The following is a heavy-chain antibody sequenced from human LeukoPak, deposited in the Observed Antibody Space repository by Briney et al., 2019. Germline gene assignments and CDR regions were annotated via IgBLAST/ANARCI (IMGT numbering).Heavy chain of an antibody. CDR3: AREAYDSGNYYSDY. V-gene: IGHV3-74*01. CDR1: GFTLSSYW. CDR2: IPKAGTIT. Sequence: PGGCLRLSCAASGFTLSSYWMHWVRHVPGKGLVWASRIPKAGTITAYADSVQGRFTISRDNAKNTLYLQMNSLIAEDTAVYYCAREAYDSGNYYSDYWGQGILVTVSA. J-gene: IGHJ4*02. D-gene: IGHD3-10*01.